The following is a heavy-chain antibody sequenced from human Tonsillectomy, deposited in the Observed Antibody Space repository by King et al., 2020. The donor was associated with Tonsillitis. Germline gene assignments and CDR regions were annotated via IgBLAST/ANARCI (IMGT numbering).Heavy chain of an antibody. D-gene: IGHD2-8*01. CDR2: ISFDATRQ. CDR1: GFAFKSYG. Sequence: VQLVESGGGVVQPGGSLRLSCASSGFAFKSYGMHWVRQAPGKGLEWVAVISFDATRQNYADSVKGRFTISRDNAKNTLYLQMNSLTDEDTAVYYCARERLYRSAWEIDYWGQGSLVTVSS. V-gene: IGHV3-33*05. J-gene: IGHJ4*02. CDR3: ARERLYRSAWEIDY.